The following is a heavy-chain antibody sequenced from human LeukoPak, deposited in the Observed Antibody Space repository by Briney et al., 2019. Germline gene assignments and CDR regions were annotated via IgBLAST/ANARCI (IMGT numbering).Heavy chain of an antibody. Sequence: PGRTLRLSCVVSGFTVSSYSMIWVRQAAGKGLQWVANMRKDGSERKYVESVKGRFTTFRDDTSNYLFLHMNSLRAEDTAAYYFGRHRSGSGTYSIDYWGQGTRVSVSS. V-gene: IGHV3-7*01. CDR2: MRKDGSER. D-gene: IGHD3-10*01. J-gene: IGHJ4*02. CDR1: GFTVSSYS. CDR3: GRHRSGSGTYSIDY.